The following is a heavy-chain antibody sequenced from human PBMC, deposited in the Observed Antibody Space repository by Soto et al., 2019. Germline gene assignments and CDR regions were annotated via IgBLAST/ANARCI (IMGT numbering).Heavy chain of an antibody. CDR3: ARRGSGRYDAY. D-gene: IGHD1-26*01. J-gene: IGHJ4*02. Sequence: EVQLLESGGGLVQPGGSLRLSCAASGFTFSSYAMRWVRQAPVKGLEWVSAISGSGGSTYYADSVKGRFTISRDNSQNTLYLQMSSLRAEDPAVYYCARRGSGRYDAYWGQGTLVTVPS. V-gene: IGHV3-23*01. CDR2: ISGSGGST. CDR1: GFTFSSYA.